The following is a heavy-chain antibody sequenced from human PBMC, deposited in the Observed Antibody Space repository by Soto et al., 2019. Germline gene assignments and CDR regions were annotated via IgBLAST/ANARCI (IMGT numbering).Heavy chain of an antibody. CDR3: ARDKCSGGSCYPNYYYGMDV. Sequence: QVQLQESGPGLVKPSETLSLTCTVSGGSISSYYWSWIRQPPWKGLEWIGYIYYSGSTNYNPSLKSRVTISVDTSKNQFSLKLSSVTAADTAVYYCARDKCSGGSCYPNYYYGMDVWGQGTTVTVSS. CDR2: IYYSGST. D-gene: IGHD2-15*01. V-gene: IGHV4-59*01. CDR1: GGSISSYY. J-gene: IGHJ6*02.